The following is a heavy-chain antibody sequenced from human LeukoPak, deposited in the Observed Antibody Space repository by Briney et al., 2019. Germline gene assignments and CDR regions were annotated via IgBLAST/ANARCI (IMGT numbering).Heavy chain of an antibody. CDR1: GGSITSHS. Sequence: SETLSLTCNVSGGSITSHSWNWIRQSPGKGLEWIGYSYYSGTTNYSPSLKSRVTISVDTSKNQFSLKLSSVTAADTAVYYCAREGSYGYNWFDPWGQGTLVTVSS. J-gene: IGHJ5*02. D-gene: IGHD3-10*01. CDR3: AREGSYGYNWFDP. V-gene: IGHV4-59*11. CDR2: SYYSGTT.